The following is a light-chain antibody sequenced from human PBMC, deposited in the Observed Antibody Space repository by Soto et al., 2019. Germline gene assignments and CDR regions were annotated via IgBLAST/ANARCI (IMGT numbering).Light chain of an antibody. CDR3: SSSTRNYTYV. Sequence: QSVLSQPASVSGSPGQSITISCTGTSSDIGAYNYVSWYQQNPGKAPKLILFEVSYRPSGVSNRFSGSKSGNTASLTISGLQAEEEADYYCSSSTRNYTYVFGTGTKVTVL. CDR2: EVS. J-gene: IGLJ1*01. CDR1: SSDIGAYNY. V-gene: IGLV2-14*01.